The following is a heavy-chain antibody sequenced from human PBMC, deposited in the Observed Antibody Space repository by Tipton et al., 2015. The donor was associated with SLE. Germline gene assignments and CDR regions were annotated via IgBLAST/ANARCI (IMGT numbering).Heavy chain of an antibody. V-gene: IGHV4-38-2*01. CDR2: IDNTGKN. CDR3: ARHDTNYGRNWFDP. D-gene: IGHD2-8*01. CDR1: GYSIRRGYH. J-gene: IGHJ5*02. Sequence: TLSLTCAVSGYSIRRGYHWGWIRQSPRKGLEGIASIDNTGKNYYNPSLQSRATISMDTSQNQVFLRLSSVTAADTAVYYCARHDTNYGRNWFDPWGQGTLVTVSS.